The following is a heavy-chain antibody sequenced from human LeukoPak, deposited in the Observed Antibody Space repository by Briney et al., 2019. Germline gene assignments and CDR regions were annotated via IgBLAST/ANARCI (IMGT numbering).Heavy chain of an antibody. CDR2: INPNSGGT. CDR3: ARAGPQNDAFDI. V-gene: IGHV1-2*02. Sequence: ASVKVSCKASGYTFTGYYMHWVRQAPGQGLVWMGWINPNSGGTNYAQNFQGRVTMTRDTSISPAYMELSRLRSDDTAVYYCARAGPQNDAFDIWGQGTMVTVSS. D-gene: IGHD2-8*02. J-gene: IGHJ3*02. CDR1: GYTFTGYY.